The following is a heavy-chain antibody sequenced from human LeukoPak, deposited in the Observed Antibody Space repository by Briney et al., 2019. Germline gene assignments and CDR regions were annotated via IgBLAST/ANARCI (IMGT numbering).Heavy chain of an antibody. CDR2: MNPNSGNT. V-gene: IGHV1-8*01. D-gene: IGHD4-17*01. CDR3: ARGDDHGDYFDY. CDR1: GYTFTSYD. Sequence: ASVKVSCKASGYTFTSYDINWVRQATGQGLEWMGWMNPNSGNTGYAQKFQGRVTMTRQTSINTVYMELYSLRYEDTAVYYCARGDDHGDYFDYWGQGTLVTVSS. J-gene: IGHJ4*02.